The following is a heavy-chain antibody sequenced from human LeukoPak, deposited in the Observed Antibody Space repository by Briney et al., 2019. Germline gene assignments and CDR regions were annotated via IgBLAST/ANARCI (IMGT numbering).Heavy chain of an antibody. CDR3: ARDLDWAFDI. CDR1: EFTFSSYA. D-gene: IGHD3-9*01. CDR2: IYSGGST. V-gene: IGHV3-66*01. Sequence: GGSLRLSCAASEFTFSSYAMSWVRQAPGKGLEWVSVIYSGGSTYYADSVKGRFTISRDNSKNTLYLQMNSLRAEDTAVYYCARDLDWAFDIWGQGTMVTVSS. J-gene: IGHJ3*02.